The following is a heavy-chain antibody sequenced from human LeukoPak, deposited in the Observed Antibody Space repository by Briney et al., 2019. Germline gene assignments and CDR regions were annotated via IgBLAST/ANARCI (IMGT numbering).Heavy chain of an antibody. CDR2: IYPGDSDT. Sequence: GESLKISCKGSGYSFTRYYIGWVRQMPGKGLEWMGIIYPGDSDTRYSPSFQGQVTISADKSISTAYPQWSSLKASDTAMYYCARYRYCSGGNCYGPDYWGQGTLVTVSS. V-gene: IGHV5-51*01. J-gene: IGHJ4*02. CDR1: GYSFTRYY. D-gene: IGHD2-15*01. CDR3: ARYRYCSGGNCYGPDY.